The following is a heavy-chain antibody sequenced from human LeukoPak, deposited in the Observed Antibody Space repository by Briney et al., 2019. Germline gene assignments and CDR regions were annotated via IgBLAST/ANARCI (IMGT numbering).Heavy chain of an antibody. D-gene: IGHD6-19*01. V-gene: IGHV1-46*01. J-gene: IGHJ4*02. CDR2: INPSGGST. CDR3: ARSIAVASPVDY. CDR1: GYTFTCYY. Sequence: ASVKVSCKASGYTFTCYYMHGVRQAPGQGLEWMGIINPSGGSTSYAQKFQGRVTMTRDTSTSTVYMELSGLRSEDTAVYYCARSIAVASPVDYWGQGTLVTVSS.